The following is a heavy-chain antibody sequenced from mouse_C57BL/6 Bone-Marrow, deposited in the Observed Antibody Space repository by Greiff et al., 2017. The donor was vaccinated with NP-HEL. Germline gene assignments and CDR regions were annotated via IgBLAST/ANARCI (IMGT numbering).Heavy chain of an antibody. CDR3: APYYYGRSPAWFAY. D-gene: IGHD1-1*01. CDR1: GFNIKDYY. Sequence: EVQGVESGAELVKPGASVKLSCTASGFNIKDYYMHWVKQRTEQGLEWIGRIDPEDGETKYAPKFQGKATITADTSSNTAYLQLSSLTSEDTAVYYCAPYYYGRSPAWFAYWGQGTLVTVSA. V-gene: IGHV14-2*01. CDR2: IDPEDGET. J-gene: IGHJ3*01.